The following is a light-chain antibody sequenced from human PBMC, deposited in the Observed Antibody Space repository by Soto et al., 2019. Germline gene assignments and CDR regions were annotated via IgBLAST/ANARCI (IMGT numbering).Light chain of an antibody. CDR2: EGS. J-gene: IGLJ1*01. V-gene: IGLV2-23*03. Sequence: QLVLTQPASVSGSPGQSNTISCTGTSSDVGSYNLVSWYQQHPGKAPKLMIYEGSKRPSGVSNRFSGSKSGNTASLTISGLQAEDEADYYCCSYAGSSTFEVFGTGTKVTVL. CDR1: SSDVGSYNL. CDR3: CSYAGSSTFEV.